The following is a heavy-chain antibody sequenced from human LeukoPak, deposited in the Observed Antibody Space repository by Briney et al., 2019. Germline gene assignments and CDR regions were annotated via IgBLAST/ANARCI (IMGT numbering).Heavy chain of an antibody. V-gene: IGHV1-18*01. D-gene: IGHD6-19*01. J-gene: IGHJ4*02. CDR1: GYTFTSYG. CDR3: ARDRASGQWLVMDY. Sequence: ASVKVSCKASGYTFTSYGIIWVRQAPGQGLEWMGWISAYNGNTNYAQKLQGRVTMTTDTSTSTAYMELRSLRSDDTAVYYCARDRASGQWLVMDYWGQGTLVTVSS. CDR2: ISAYNGNT.